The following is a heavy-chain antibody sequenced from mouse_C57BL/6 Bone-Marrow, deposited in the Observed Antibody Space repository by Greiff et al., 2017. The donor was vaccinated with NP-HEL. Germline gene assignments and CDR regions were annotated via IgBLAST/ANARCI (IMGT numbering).Heavy chain of an antibody. Sequence: VQLQQSGAELVRPGASVTLSCKASGYTFTDYEMHWVKQTPVHGLEWIGAIDPETGGTAYNQKFKGKAILTADKSSSTAYMALRSLTSEDSAVYYCTRSRYGSCQAWFAYWGQGTLVTVSA. J-gene: IGHJ3*01. CDR1: GYTFTDYE. CDR3: TRSRYGSCQAWFAY. CDR2: IDPETGGT. V-gene: IGHV1-15*01. D-gene: IGHD1-1*02.